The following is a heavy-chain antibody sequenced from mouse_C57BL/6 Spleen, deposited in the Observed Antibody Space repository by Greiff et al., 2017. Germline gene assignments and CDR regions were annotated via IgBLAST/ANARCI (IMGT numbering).Heavy chain of an antibody. CDR3: ARAIYYGSRGFDY. Sequence: EVQLQQSGPELVKPGASVKIPCKASGYTFTDYNMDWVKQSHGKSLEWIGDINPNNGGTIYNQKFKGKATLTVDKSSSTAYMERRSLTSEDTAVYYCARAIYYGSRGFDYWGQGTTLTVSS. CDR2: INPNNGGT. V-gene: IGHV1-18*01. CDR1: GYTFTDYN. J-gene: IGHJ2*01. D-gene: IGHD1-1*01.